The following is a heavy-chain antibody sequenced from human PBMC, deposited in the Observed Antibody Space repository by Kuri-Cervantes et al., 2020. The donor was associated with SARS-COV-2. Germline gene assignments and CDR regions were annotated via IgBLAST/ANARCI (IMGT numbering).Heavy chain of an antibody. V-gene: IGHV4-59*01. J-gene: IGHJ4*02. CDR3: ARDRLAPQNWNRFDY. D-gene: IGHD1-1*01. CDR1: GGSISSYY. Sequence: GSLRLSCTVSGGSISSYYWSWIRQPPGKGLGWIGYIYYSGSTNYNPSLKSRVTISVDTSKNQFSLKLSSVTAADTAVYYCARDRLAPQNWNRFDYWGQGTLVTVSS. CDR2: IYYSGST.